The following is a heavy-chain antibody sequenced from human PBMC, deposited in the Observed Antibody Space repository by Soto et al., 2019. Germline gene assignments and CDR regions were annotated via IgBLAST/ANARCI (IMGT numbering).Heavy chain of an antibody. CDR2: ISSSGNTL. D-gene: IGHD4-4*01. CDR1: GFTFSDYY. J-gene: IGHJ6*03. Sequence: QVQLAESGGGWVKPGGSLRLSCAASGFTFSDYYTSWIRQAPGKGLERVSYISSSGNTLYYADSVKGRFTMYRDNANNSLNLPMNIRGTEDTAVYDGARDGKKFNYVRYDYYNFYMDIWGKGTTVTGSS. CDR3: ARDGKKFNYVRYDYYNFYMDI. V-gene: IGHV3-11*01.